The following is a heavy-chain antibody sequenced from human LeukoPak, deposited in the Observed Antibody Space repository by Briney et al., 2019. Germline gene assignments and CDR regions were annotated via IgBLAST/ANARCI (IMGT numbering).Heavy chain of an antibody. J-gene: IGHJ4*02. CDR1: GFTVSSNY. D-gene: IGHD1-26*01. CDR2: IYSGGST. CDR3: ARDLGGSYDY. V-gene: IGHV3-53*04. Sequence: GGSLRLSCAASGFTVSSNYMSWVRQAPGKGLEWVSVIYSGGSTYYADSVKGRFTISRHNSKSTLYLQMNSLRAEDTAVYYCARDLGGSYDYWGQGTLVTVSS.